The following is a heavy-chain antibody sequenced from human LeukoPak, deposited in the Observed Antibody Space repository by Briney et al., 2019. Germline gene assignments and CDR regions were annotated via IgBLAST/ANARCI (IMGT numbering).Heavy chain of an antibody. D-gene: IGHD3-10*01. CDR3: VKEGGWFGELLDY. J-gene: IGHJ4*02. CDR2: IWYDGSKK. Sequence: GGSLRLSCAASGFSFSNSGMHWVRQAPGKGLDWVAVIWYDGSKKYYADSVKGRFTISRDDSKNTLYLQMNSLRAEDTAVYFCVKEGGWFGELLDYWGQGTLVTVSS. CDR1: GFSFSNSG. V-gene: IGHV3-33*06.